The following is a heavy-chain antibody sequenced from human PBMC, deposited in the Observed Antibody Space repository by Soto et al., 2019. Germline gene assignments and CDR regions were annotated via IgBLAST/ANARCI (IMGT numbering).Heavy chain of an antibody. CDR2: MYYSGST. D-gene: IGHD6-25*01. Sequence: QVQLQESGPGLVKPSETLSLTCTVSGGSISSYYWSWIRQPPGKGLEWIGYMYYSGSTKYNPSLKRRVTISVDTSKNKFSLKLSSVTAADTAVYYCARLGSIPADDVDYWGQGTLVTVSS. CDR3: ARLGSIPADDVDY. J-gene: IGHJ4*02. CDR1: GGSISSYY. V-gene: IGHV4-59*08.